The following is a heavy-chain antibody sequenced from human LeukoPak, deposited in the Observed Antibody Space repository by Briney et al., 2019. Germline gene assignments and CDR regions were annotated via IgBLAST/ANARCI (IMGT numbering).Heavy chain of an antibody. CDR3: ARAFSYALAPDY. CDR1: GGSFSSYY. CDR2: IYYSGST. J-gene: IGHJ4*02. V-gene: IGHV4-59*01. Sequence: SETLSLTCAVYGGSFSSYYWSWIRQPPGKGMEWIGYIYYSGSTNYNPSLKSRVTISVDTSKNQFSLKLSSVTAADTAVYYCARAFSYALAPDYWGQGTLVTVSS. D-gene: IGHD2-2*01.